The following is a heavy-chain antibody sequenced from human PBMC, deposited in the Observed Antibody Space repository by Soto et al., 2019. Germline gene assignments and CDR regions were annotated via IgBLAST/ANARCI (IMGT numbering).Heavy chain of an antibody. D-gene: IGHD6-13*01. CDR3: ANLATADTLDY. CDR1: RGTFSSY. J-gene: IGHJ4*02. Sequence: QVQLVQSGAEVKKPGSSVNFSCQASRGTFSSYIIWVRQDPGQGLEWMGRIIPILGIANYAQKFQGKVTITADKSTSTAYMELSSLRSEYTAVYYCANLATADTLDYWGQGTLVTVSS. V-gene: IGHV1-69*02. CDR2: IIPILGIA.